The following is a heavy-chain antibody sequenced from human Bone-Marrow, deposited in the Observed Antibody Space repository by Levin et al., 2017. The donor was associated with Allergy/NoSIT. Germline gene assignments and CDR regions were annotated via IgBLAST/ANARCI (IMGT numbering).Heavy chain of an antibody. CDR1: GFTFSNYA. CDR2: ISGSGSNS. D-gene: IGHD2-15*01. J-gene: IGHJ5*01. CDR3: VKHSGVQPPRGWFDS. V-gene: IGHV3-23*01. Sequence: GESLKISCVGSGFTFSNYAMSWVRQAPGKGLEWVSGISGSGSNSYYADFVKGRFIISRDNSKNTVFLQMNTLTAEDPAIYHCVKHSGVQPPRGWFDSWGQGTLVTVSS.